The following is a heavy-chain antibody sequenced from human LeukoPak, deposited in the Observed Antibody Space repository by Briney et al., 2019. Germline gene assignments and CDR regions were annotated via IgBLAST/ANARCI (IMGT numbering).Heavy chain of an antibody. D-gene: IGHD2-2*01. Sequence: ASVKVSCKASGGTFSSYAISWVRQAPGQGLEWMGGIIPIFGTANYAQKFQGRVTITADKSTSTAYMELSSLRSEDTAVYYCARAPIVVVPAAIRNYYMDVWGKGTTVTVSS. CDR1: GGTFSSYA. CDR2: IIPIFGTA. V-gene: IGHV1-69*06. J-gene: IGHJ6*03. CDR3: ARAPIVVVPAAIRNYYMDV.